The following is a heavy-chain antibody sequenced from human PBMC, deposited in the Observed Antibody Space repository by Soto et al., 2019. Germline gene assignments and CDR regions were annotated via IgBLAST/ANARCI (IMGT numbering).Heavy chain of an antibody. V-gene: IGHV4-31*03. CDR2: IYYTGNT. Sequence: SETLSLTCTVSGDSINSGSYYWSWIRQHPGKGLEWIGYIYYTGNTYYNPVIDSRLTISLDTSETQYPLNLSSVTADATAVYYCARACTGVSVDYWGQGTLVTVSS. CDR3: ARACTGVSVDY. CDR1: GDSINSGSYY. J-gene: IGHJ4*02. D-gene: IGHD3-10*02.